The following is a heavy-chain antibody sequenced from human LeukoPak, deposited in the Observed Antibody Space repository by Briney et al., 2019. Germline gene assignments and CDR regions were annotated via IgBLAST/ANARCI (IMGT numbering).Heavy chain of an antibody. CDR3: ARHIGGYYYGSGSYGEFDY. CDR1: GGSISSYY. Sequence: SETLSLTRTVSGGSISSYYWSWIRQPPGKGLEWIGYIYYSGSTNYNPSLKSRVTISVDTSKNQFSLKLSSVTAADTAVYYCARHIGGYYYGSGSYGEFDYWGQGTLVTVSS. V-gene: IGHV4-59*08. J-gene: IGHJ4*02. D-gene: IGHD3-10*01. CDR2: IYYSGST.